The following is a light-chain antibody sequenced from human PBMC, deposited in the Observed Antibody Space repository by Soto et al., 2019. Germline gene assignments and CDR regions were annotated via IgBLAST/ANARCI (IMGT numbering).Light chain of an antibody. CDR3: QQYHNWPA. CDR1: QSVSRN. CDR2: GAS. V-gene: IGKV3-15*01. J-gene: IGKJ1*01. Sequence: EIVMTQSPATLSVSPGERATLSCRASQSVSRNLAWYQQKPGQAPSLLIYGASTRATGTPARFSGSGSGTEFTLTISSLQSEDFAVYYCQQYHNWPAFGQGTRWIS.